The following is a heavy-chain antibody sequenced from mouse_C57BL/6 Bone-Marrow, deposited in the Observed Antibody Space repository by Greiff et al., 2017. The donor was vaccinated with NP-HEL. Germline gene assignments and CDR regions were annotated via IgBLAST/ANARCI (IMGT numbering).Heavy chain of an antibody. V-gene: IGHV1-80*01. Sequence: VQLVESGAELVKPGASVKISCKASGYAFSSYWMNWVKQRPGKGLEWIGQIYPGDGDTNYNGKFKGKATLTADKSSSTAYMQLSSLTSEDSAVYFCARGKGWLPQFDDWGKGTTLTVSS. CDR1: GYAFSSYW. CDR3: ARGKGWLPQFDD. J-gene: IGHJ2*01. CDR2: IYPGDGDT. D-gene: IGHD2-3*01.